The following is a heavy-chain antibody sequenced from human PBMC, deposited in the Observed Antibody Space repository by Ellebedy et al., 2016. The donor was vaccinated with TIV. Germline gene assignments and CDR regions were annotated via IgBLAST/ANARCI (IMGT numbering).Heavy chain of an antibody. V-gene: IGHV3-11*03. CDR3: AKLGAAHSIDS. CDR2: IKGSGTDT. J-gene: IGHJ4*02. D-gene: IGHD6-6*01. CDR1: GFRFSDFY. Sequence: GESLKISCAASGFRFSDFYISWVRQAPGRGLEWISFIKGSGTDTGYADSVKGRFTISRDNAKNSLYLQMDSLRVEDAAVYYCAKLGAAHSIDSWGQGTLVTVSS.